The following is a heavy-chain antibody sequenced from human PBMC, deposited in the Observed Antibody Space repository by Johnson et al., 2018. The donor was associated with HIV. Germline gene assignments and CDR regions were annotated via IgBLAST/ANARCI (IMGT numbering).Heavy chain of an antibody. D-gene: IGHD1-26*01. CDR1: GFTFSSYG. CDR3: AKDRGGNYLDAFDI. Sequence: QVQLVESGGGVVQPGRSLRLSCAASGFTFSSYGMHWVRRAPGKGLEWVAVIWYDGSNKYYADSVKGRFTISRDTSKNTLYLQMNSLRAEDTAVYYCAKDRGGNYLDAFDIWGQGTMVTVSS. CDR2: IWYDGSNK. J-gene: IGHJ3*02. V-gene: IGHV3-33*06.